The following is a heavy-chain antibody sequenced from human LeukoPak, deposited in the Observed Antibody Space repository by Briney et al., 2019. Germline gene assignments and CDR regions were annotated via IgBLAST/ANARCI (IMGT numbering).Heavy chain of an antibody. V-gene: IGHV3-33*08. CDR2: IWYGGSNK. J-gene: IGHJ6*02. CDR3: ARDHYEVWFGESLLSGMDV. CDR1: GFTFSSYG. D-gene: IGHD3-10*01. Sequence: GGSLRLSCAASGFTFSSYGMHWVRQAPGKGLEWVAVIWYGGSNKYYADSVKGRFTISRDNSKNTLYLQMNSLRAEDTAVYYCARDHYEVWFGESLLSGMDVWGQGTTVTVSS.